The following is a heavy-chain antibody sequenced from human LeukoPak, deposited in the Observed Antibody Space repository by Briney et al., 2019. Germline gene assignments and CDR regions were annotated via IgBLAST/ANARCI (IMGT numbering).Heavy chain of an antibody. Sequence: SETLSLTCAVYGGSFSGYYWSWIRQPPGKGLEWIGEINHSGSTNYNPSLKSRVTISVDTSKNQFSLKLSSVTAADTAVYYCARDIRGRVGATPDAFDIWGQGTMVTVSS. J-gene: IGHJ3*02. V-gene: IGHV4-34*01. CDR1: GGSFSGYY. D-gene: IGHD1-26*01. CDR2: INHSGST. CDR3: ARDIRGRVGATPDAFDI.